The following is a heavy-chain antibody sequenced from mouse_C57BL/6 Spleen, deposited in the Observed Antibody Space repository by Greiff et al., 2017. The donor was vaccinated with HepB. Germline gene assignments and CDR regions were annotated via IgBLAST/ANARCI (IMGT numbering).Heavy chain of an antibody. CDR1: GFTFSSYA. Sequence: EVMLVESGEGLVKPGGSLKLSCAASGFTFSSYAMSWVRQTPEKRLEWVAYISSGGDYIYYADTVKGRFTISRDNARNTLYLQMSSLKSEDTAMYYCTRDPYYGSSYGAMDYWGQGTSVTVSS. CDR2: ISSGGDYI. D-gene: IGHD1-1*01. J-gene: IGHJ4*01. V-gene: IGHV5-9-1*02. CDR3: TRDPYYGSSYGAMDY.